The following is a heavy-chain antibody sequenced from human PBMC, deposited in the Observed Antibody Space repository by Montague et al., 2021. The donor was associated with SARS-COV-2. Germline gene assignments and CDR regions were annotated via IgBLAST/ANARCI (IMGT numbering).Heavy chain of an antibody. CDR3: AREREGSDIFDV. CDR1: GGSVSSDS. J-gene: IGHJ3*01. D-gene: IGHD2-21*01. CDR2: IYDTGII. Sequence: SETLSLTCSVYGGSVSSDSWGWIRQTPGKGLEWIAYIYDTGIIDYHPSLRSRTTIAVDTSKNQLSLKLTSVTAADTAVYFCAREREGSDIFDVWGQGTMVTVSS. V-gene: IGHV4-59*02.